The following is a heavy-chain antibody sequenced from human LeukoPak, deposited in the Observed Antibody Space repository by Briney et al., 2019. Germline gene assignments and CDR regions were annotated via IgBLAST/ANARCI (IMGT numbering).Heavy chain of an antibody. CDR3: ARRASLGYCSSTSCFFDY. V-gene: IGHV4-39*01. Sequence: PSETLSLTCTVSGGSISSSSYYWGWIRQPPGKGLEWIGSIYYSGSTYYNPSLKSRVTISVDTSKNQFSLKLSSVTAADTAVYYCARRASLGYCSSTSCFFDYWGQGTLVTVSS. D-gene: IGHD2-2*01. CDR2: IYYSGST. CDR1: GGSISSSSYY. J-gene: IGHJ4*02.